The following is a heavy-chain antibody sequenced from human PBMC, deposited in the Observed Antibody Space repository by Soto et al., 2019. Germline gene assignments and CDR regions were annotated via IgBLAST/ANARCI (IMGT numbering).Heavy chain of an antibody. J-gene: IGHJ6*02. CDR2: IVVGSGNT. CDR3: AADGSYSTSGGMDV. Sequence: VKVSCKASGFTFTSSAVQWVRQARGQRLEWIGWIVVGSGNTNYAQKFQERVTITRDMSTSTAYMELSSLRSEDTAVYYCAADGSYSTSGGMDVWGQGTTVTVSS. D-gene: IGHD6-6*01. CDR1: GFTFTSSA. V-gene: IGHV1-58*01.